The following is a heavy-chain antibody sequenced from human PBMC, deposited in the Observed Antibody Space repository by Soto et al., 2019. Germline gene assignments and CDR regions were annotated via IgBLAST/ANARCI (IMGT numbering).Heavy chain of an antibody. J-gene: IGHJ5*02. Sequence: SETLSLTCTVSGGSVSSGSYYWSWIRQPPGKGLEWIGYIYYSGSTNYNPSLKSRVTISVDTSKNQFSLKLSSVTAADTAVYYCARDHVVRGVLNRFDPWGQGTLVTVSS. D-gene: IGHD3-10*01. V-gene: IGHV4-61*01. CDR2: IYYSGST. CDR1: GGSVSSGSYY. CDR3: ARDHVVRGVLNRFDP.